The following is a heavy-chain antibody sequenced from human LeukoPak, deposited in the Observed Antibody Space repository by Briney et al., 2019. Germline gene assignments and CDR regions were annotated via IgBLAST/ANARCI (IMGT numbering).Heavy chain of an antibody. D-gene: IGHD3-22*01. Sequence: SETLSLTCTVSGDSISSYYWSWIRQPPGKGLEWIGYIYYSGSTNYNPSLKSRVTISVDTSKNQFSLKLSSVTAADTAVYYCARFYDSSGPVDYWGQGTLVTVSS. CDR1: GDSISSYY. V-gene: IGHV4-59*08. CDR3: ARFYDSSGPVDY. J-gene: IGHJ4*02. CDR2: IYYSGST.